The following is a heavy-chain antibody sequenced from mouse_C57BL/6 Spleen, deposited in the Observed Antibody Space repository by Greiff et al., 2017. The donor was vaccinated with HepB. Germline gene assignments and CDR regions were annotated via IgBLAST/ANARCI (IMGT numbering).Heavy chain of an antibody. D-gene: IGHD1-1*01. CDR3: ARTITTVVAPYYFDY. V-gene: IGHV1-82*01. CDR1: GYAFSSSW. CDR2: IYPGDGDT. J-gene: IGHJ2*01. Sequence: QVQLKESGPELVKPGASVKISCKASGYAFSSSWMNWVKQRPGKGLEWIGRIYPGDGDTNYNGKFKGKATLTADKSSSTAYMQLSSLTSEDSAVYFGARTITTVVAPYYFDYWGQGTTLTVSS.